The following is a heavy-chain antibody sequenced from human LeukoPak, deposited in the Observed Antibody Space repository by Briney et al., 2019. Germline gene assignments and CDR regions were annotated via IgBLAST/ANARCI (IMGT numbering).Heavy chain of an antibody. D-gene: IGHD3-16*01. CDR3: ARDRNDYVWGSFGDDY. J-gene: IGHJ4*02. CDR1: GFTLSDYT. Sequence: GGSLRLSCAASGFTLSDYTINWVRQAPGKGLEWVSSISSSSSYIYYADSVKGRFTISRDNAKNSLYLQMNSLRAEDTAVYYCARDRNDYVWGSFGDDYWGQGTLVTVSS. CDR2: ISSSSSYI. V-gene: IGHV3-21*01.